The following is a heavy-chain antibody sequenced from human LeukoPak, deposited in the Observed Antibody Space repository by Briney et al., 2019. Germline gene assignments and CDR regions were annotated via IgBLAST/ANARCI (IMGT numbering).Heavy chain of an antibody. Sequence: GGSLRLSCAASGFTFSSYGMHWVRQAPGKGLEWVAFIRYDGSNKYYADSVKGRFTISRDNSKNTLYLQMNSLRAEDTAVYYCAKDRDYSNYVDYWGQGTLVTVSS. J-gene: IGHJ4*02. CDR1: GFTFSSYG. V-gene: IGHV3-30*02. CDR2: IRYDGSNK. CDR3: AKDRDYSNYVDY. D-gene: IGHD4-11*01.